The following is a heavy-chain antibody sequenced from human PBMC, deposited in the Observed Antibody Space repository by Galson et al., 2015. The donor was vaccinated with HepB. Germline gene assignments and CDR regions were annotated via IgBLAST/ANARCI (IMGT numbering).Heavy chain of an antibody. CDR2: ISSSSSTI. J-gene: IGHJ4*02. D-gene: IGHD3-22*01. V-gene: IGHV3-48*02. CDR3: ARDLRITMIVVPSHY. Sequence: SLRLSCAASGFTFSSYSMNWVRQAPGKGLEWVSYISSSSSTIYYADSVKGRFTISRDNAKNSLYLQMNSLRDEDTAVYYCARDLRITMIVVPSHYWGQGTLVTVSS. CDR1: GFTFSSYS.